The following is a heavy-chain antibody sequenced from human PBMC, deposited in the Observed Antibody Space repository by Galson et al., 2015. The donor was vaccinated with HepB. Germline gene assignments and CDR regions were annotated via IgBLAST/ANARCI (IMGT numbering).Heavy chain of an antibody. CDR1: GFTFSNAW. CDR3: TTPTSGYDNWFDP. J-gene: IGHJ5*02. CDR2: IKSKTDGGTT. D-gene: IGHD5-12*01. V-gene: IGHV3-15*01. Sequence: SLRLSCAASGFTFSNAWMSWVRQAPGKGLEWVGRIKSKTDGGTTDYAAPVKGRFTISRDDSKNTLYLQMNSLKTEDTAVYYCTTPTSGYDNWFDPWGQGTLVTVSS.